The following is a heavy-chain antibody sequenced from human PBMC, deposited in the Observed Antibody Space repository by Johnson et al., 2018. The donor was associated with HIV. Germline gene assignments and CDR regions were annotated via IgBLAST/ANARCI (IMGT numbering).Heavy chain of an antibody. D-gene: IGHD2-21*01. CDR2: ISHDGSNT. J-gene: IGHJ3*02. CDR1: GFTFSSYA. V-gene: IGHV3-30-3*01. Sequence: QMQLVESGGGVVQPGRSLRLSCAASGFTFSSYAMHWVRQAPGQGLEWVAVISHDGSNTYYADSVKGRFPISSDNSKHPLYLQLNSLRAEDTALYYCARGGGCGCDCDSGYDAFDIWGQGTMVTVSS. CDR3: ARGGGCGCDCDSGYDAFDI.